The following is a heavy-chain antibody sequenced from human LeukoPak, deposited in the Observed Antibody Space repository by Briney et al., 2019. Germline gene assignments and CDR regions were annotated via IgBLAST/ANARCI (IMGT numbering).Heavy chain of an antibody. Sequence: GGSLRLSCAASGFTFSDYYMSWIRQAPGKGLEWVSYISRNSYTNYADSVKGRFTISRDNAKNSLFLQMNRLRAEDTAVYYCARDGPAYSFEYWGQGTLVTVSS. V-gene: IGHV3-11*05. CDR2: ISRNSYT. J-gene: IGHJ4*02. CDR1: GFTFSDYY. D-gene: IGHD2-21*01. CDR3: ARDGPAYSFEY.